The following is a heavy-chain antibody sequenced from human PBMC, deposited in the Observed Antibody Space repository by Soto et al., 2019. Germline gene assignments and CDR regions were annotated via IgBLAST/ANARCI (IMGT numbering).Heavy chain of an antibody. CDR3: ARDRLTVGVREYYGMDV. J-gene: IGHJ6*02. CDR1: GFTVNSTY. D-gene: IGHD2-8*01. CDR2: TYSGGTT. V-gene: IGHV3-53*01. Sequence: EVQLVESGGGLIQPGGSLRLSCAASGFTVNSTYMSWVRQAPRKGLEWVSITYSGGTTHYADSVKGRFTISRDNSKNTLYLEMNSLRAEDTAVYYCARDRLTVGVREYYGMDVWGQGTTVTVSS.